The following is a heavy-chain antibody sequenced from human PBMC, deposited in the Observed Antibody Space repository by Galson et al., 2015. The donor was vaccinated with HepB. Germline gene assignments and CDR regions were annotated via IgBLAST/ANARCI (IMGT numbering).Heavy chain of an antibody. CDR3: AREDAMTAFDY. J-gene: IGHJ4*02. D-gene: IGHD2-2*01. Sequence: CAISGDSVSSNSAAWNWIRQSPLRGLEWLGRTYYRSKWYNDYAVSFKSRITINPDTSKNQFSLQLNSVTPEDTAVYYCAREDAMTAFDYWGQGTLVTVSS. CDR1: GDSVSSNSAA. CDR2: TYYRSKWYN. V-gene: IGHV6-1*01.